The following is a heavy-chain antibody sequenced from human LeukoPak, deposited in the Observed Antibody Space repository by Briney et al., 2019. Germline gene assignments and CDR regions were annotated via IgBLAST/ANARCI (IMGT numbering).Heavy chain of an antibody. J-gene: IGHJ5*02. CDR3: ARLGYSYGYLNWFDP. CDR2: INHSGST. Sequence: SETLSLTCAVYGGSFSGYYWSWIRQPPGKGLEWIGEINHSGSTNYNPSLKSRVTISVDTSKNQFSLKLSSVTAADTAVYYCARLGYSYGYLNWFDPWGQGTLVTVSS. D-gene: IGHD5-18*01. CDR1: GGSFSGYY. V-gene: IGHV4-34*01.